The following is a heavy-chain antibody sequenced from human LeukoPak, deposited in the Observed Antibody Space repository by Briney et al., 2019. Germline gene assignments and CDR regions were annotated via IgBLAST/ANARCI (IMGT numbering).Heavy chain of an antibody. CDR1: GFSLSNARMG. Sequence: SGPTLVNPPETLTLTCTVSGFSLSNARMGVSWIRQPPGKALEWLANIFSNDEKSYSTSLKSRLTISKDTSKSQVVLTMTNMDPVDTATYYCARSGGYCSGGTCFHFDYWSQGTLVTVSS. D-gene: IGHD2-15*01. CDR2: IFSNDEK. CDR3: ARSGGYCSGGTCFHFDY. J-gene: IGHJ4*02. V-gene: IGHV2-26*01.